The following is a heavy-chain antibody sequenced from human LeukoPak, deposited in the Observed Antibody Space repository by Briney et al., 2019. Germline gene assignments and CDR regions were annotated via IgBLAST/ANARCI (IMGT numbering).Heavy chain of an antibody. CDR1: GGSISSYY. D-gene: IGHD3-10*01. CDR2: IYYTGGT. V-gene: IGHV4-59*01. Sequence: SETLALTCTVSGGSISSYYWSWIRQPPGKGLEWIGNIYYTGGTSYNPSLKSRITISLDTSKNHFSLKLTSVTAADTAVYYCARHYDSGTYPLDYWGQGTLVTVSS. CDR3: ARHYDSGTYPLDY. J-gene: IGHJ4*02.